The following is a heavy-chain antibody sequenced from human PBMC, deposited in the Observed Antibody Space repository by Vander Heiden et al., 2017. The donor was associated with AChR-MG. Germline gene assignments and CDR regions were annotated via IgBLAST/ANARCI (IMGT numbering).Heavy chain of an antibody. Sequence: QVQLVQSGAEVKKPGASVKVSCKASGYTFTGYYMHWVRQAPGQGLEWMGWINPNSGGTNYAQKFQGRVTMTRDTSISTAYMELSRLRSDDTAVYYCARGEDIVVVPAAAYGMDVWGQGTTVTVSS. CDR3: ARGEDIVVVPAAAYGMDV. J-gene: IGHJ6*02. CDR1: GYTFTGYY. V-gene: IGHV1-2*02. CDR2: INPNSGGT. D-gene: IGHD2-2*01.